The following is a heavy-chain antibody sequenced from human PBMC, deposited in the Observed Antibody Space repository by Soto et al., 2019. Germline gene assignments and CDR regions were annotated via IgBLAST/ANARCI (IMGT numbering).Heavy chain of an antibody. J-gene: IGHJ4*02. V-gene: IGHV3-23*01. D-gene: IGHD3-10*01. CDR1: GLTFGSRA. Sequence: GGSLRLSCVASGLTFGSRAMTWVRQAPGEGLQWVSTITDTGGDAKYADSVRGRFVISRDNSKKTLYLQMTSLTAEDSAMYYCARGSTDSYPGSRIFDFWGRGTLVTVSS. CDR3: ARGSTDSYPGSRIFDF. CDR2: ITDTGGDA.